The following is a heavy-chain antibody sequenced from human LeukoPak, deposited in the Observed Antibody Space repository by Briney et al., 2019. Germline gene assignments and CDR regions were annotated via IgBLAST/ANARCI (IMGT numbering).Heavy chain of an antibody. Sequence: SETLSLTCAVSGYSISSGYYWGWIRQPPGKGLEWIGSIYHSGSTYYNPSLKSRVTISVDTSKNQFSLKLSSVTAADTAVYYCARDSGNYYYYYMDVWGKGTTVTVSS. J-gene: IGHJ6*03. V-gene: IGHV4-38-2*02. CDR3: ARDSGNYYYYYMDV. CDR2: IYHSGST. CDR1: GYSISSGYY. D-gene: IGHD1-26*01.